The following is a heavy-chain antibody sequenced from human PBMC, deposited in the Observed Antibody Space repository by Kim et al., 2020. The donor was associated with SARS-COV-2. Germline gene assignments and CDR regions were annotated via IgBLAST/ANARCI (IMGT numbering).Heavy chain of an antibody. J-gene: IGHJ4*02. Sequence: GGSLRLSCAASGFTFSSYAMSWVRQAPGKGLEWVSAISGSGDSTYYADSVKGRFTISRDNSKNTLYLQMNSLRAEDTAVYYCAKAPSSMVKGYFVYWGQGTLVTVSS. V-gene: IGHV3-23*01. D-gene: IGHD5-18*01. CDR1: GFTFSSYA. CDR2: ISGSGDST. CDR3: AKAPSSMVKGYFVY.